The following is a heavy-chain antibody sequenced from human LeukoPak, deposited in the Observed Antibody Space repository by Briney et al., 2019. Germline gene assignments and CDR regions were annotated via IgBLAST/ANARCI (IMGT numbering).Heavy chain of an antibody. CDR2: IYPGDSDT. CDR3: TRPNTRGANEYFHQ. D-gene: IGHD2-8*01. J-gene: IGHJ1*01. Sequence: GESLQISGACACTFFTTGRHGGRRQMPGKGLEWMGIIYPGDSDTRYSPSFQGQVTISADKSISTAYLQWSSLKAADTAMYYCTRPNTRGANEYFHQWGQGTLVTVSS. CDR1: CTFFTTGR. V-gene: IGHV5-51*01.